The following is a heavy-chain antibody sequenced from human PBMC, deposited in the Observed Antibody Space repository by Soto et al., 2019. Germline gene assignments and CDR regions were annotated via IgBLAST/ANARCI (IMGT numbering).Heavy chain of an antibody. Sequence: EVQLVESGGGLVQPGGSRRVSCAASGFSFSNYAMNWVRQAPGKGLESVSYISIGSGSIFYADSVKGRFTISRDDAKNSLYMQINTLRDEDTAVYYCGRDDRWAFDFWRQGTMVTVSS. V-gene: IGHV3-48*02. D-gene: IGHD3-22*01. CDR2: ISIGSGSI. CDR1: GFSFSNYA. J-gene: IGHJ3*01. CDR3: GRDDRWAFDF.